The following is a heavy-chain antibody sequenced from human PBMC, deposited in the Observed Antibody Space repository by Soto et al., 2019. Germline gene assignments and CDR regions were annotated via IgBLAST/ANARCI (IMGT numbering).Heavy chain of an antibody. CDR1: GFTFSGSW. CDR2: ISGDGSST. Sequence: EVQLVESGGGLVQPGGSLRLSCAASGFTFSGSWMHWVRQAPGKGLVWVSRISGDGSSTTYADSVKGRFTISRDNAKNMLYLQMNSLRAEDTAVYYCATAGTGTFTYWGQGTLATVSS. V-gene: IGHV3-74*03. D-gene: IGHD1-1*01. CDR3: ATAGTGTFTY. J-gene: IGHJ4*02.